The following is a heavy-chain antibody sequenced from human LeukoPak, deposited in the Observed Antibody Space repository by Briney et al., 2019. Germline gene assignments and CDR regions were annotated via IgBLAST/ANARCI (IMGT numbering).Heavy chain of an antibody. CDR3: AKGAYYDFWSGYP. Sequence: GGSLRLSCAASGFTVSSNYMSWVRQAPGKGLEWVSVIYSGGSTYYADSVKGRFTISRDNSKNTLYLQMNSLRAEDTAVYYCAKGAYYDFWSGYPWGQGTLVTVSS. D-gene: IGHD3-3*01. V-gene: IGHV3-66*02. J-gene: IGHJ5*02. CDR1: GFTVSSNY. CDR2: IYSGGST.